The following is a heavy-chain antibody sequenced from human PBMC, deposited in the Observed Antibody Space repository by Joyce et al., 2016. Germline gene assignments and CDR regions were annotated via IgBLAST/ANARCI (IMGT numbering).Heavy chain of an antibody. CDR3: SRDEYY. V-gene: IGHV6-1*01. CDR1: GERVSSSSAT. CDR2: TYYRSKWFD. J-gene: IGHJ4*02. Sequence: QVQLQQSGPGLVKRSQTLSLTCDISGERVSSSSATWNWIRQSPSRGLEWLGRTYYRSKWFDDYAVSVKSRITINADTSKNQFSLQLKSVTPEDTAVYFCSRDEYYWGQGTLVTVSS.